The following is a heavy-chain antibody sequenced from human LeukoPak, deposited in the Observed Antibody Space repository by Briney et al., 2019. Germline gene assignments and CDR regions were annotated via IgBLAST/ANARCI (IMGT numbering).Heavy chain of an antibody. Sequence: ASVKVSCKASGYIFSSYAISWVRQAPGQGLEWMGIINPSGGSTSYAQKFQGRVTMTRDMSTSTVYMELSSLRSEDTAVYYCAGFIAVAGGKAFDIWGQGTMVTVSS. J-gene: IGHJ3*02. CDR2: INPSGGST. V-gene: IGHV1-46*01. D-gene: IGHD6-19*01. CDR1: GYIFSSYA. CDR3: AGFIAVAGGKAFDI.